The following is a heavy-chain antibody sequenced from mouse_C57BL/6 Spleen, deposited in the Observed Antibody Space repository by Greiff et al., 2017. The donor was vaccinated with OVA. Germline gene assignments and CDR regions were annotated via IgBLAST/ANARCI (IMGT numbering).Heavy chain of an antibody. Sequence: VQLQQPGAELVKPGASVKLSCKASGYTFTSYWMHWVKQRPGQGLEWIGMIHPNSGSTNYNEKFKSKATLTVDKSSSTAYMQLSILTSEDSAVYYCAREGTGYYFDYWGQGTTLTVSS. CDR3: AREGTGYYFDY. D-gene: IGHD4-1*01. CDR2: IHPNSGST. V-gene: IGHV1-64*01. J-gene: IGHJ2*01. CDR1: GYTFTSYW.